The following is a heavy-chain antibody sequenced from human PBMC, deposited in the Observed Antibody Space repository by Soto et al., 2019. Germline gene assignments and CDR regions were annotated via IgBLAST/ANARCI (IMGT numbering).Heavy chain of an antibody. Sequence: QVQLVQSGAEVKKPGSSVKVSCKASGGTFSSYAISWVRQAPGQGLEWMGGIIPIFGTANYAQKFQGRVTITADKSTSTAYMELSSLRSEDTAVYYCAREVLPGYGDYVWFDPWGQGTLVTVSS. J-gene: IGHJ5*02. CDR1: GGTFSSYA. D-gene: IGHD4-17*01. V-gene: IGHV1-69*06. CDR2: IIPIFGTA. CDR3: AREVLPGYGDYVWFDP.